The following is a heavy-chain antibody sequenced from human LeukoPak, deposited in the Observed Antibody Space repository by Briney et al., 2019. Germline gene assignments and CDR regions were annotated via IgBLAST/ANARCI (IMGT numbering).Heavy chain of an antibody. J-gene: IGHJ3*02. V-gene: IGHV4-34*01. Sequence: PSETLSLTCAVYGGSFSGYYWSWIRQPPGKGLEWIGEINHSGSTNYNPSLKSRVTISVDTSRNQFSLKLSSVTAADTAVYYCARDPNCSSTSCYDIWGQGTMVTVSS. D-gene: IGHD2-2*01. CDR3: ARDPNCSSTSCYDI. CDR1: GGSFSGYY. CDR2: INHSGST.